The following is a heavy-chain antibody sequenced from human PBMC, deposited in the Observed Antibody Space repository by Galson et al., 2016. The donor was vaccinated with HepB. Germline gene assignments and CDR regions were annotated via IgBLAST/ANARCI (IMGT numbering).Heavy chain of an antibody. D-gene: IGHD2/OR15-2a*01. CDR2: IYNSGHS. CDR3: ARMNGDLYGHGVYYYYYLDD. J-gene: IGHJ6*03. Sequence: SETLSLTCSVSNGSISSSGYYWAWIRQPPGKGLEWIGSIYNSGHSYYILSLKSRLTMSVDTSKTQFSLKLNSVTAADTAVYYVARMNGDLYGHGVYYYYYLDDWGKGTKGTVSS. CDR1: NGSISSSGYY. V-gene: IGHV4-39*01.